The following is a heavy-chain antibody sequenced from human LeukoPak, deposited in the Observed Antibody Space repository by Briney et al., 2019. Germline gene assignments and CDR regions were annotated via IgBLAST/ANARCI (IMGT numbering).Heavy chain of an antibody. J-gene: IGHJ4*02. Sequence: PSVPLTLTCTVSGGSISSYYWSWIRQPPGKGREWIGYIYYSGSTNYNAAFKRRVTILLGTSKNHSFFKLRPVTAADTAVYYCARLTRDGYSIYYWGEGTLVTLS. D-gene: IGHD5-24*01. CDR3: ARLTRDGYSIYY. V-gene: IGHV4-59*01. CDR1: GGSISSYY. CDR2: IYYSGST.